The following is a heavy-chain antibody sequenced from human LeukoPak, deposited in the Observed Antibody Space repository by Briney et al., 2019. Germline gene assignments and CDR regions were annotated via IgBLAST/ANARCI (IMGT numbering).Heavy chain of an antibody. CDR2: IYYSGST. J-gene: IGHJ4*02. CDR1: GYSNSSGYY. V-gene: IGHV4-38-2*02. CDR3: ARDTYSSGWYDY. Sequence: SETLSLTCAVSGYSNSSGYYWGWIRQPPGKGLEWIGYIYYSGSTYYNPSLKSRVTISVDTSKNQFSLKLSSVTAADTAVYYCARDTYSSGWYDYWGQGTLVTVSS. D-gene: IGHD6-19*01.